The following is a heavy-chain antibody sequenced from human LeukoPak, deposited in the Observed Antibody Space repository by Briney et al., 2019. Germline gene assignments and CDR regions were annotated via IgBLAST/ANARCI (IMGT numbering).Heavy chain of an antibody. D-gene: IGHD5-18*01. CDR1: GLLFSNYW. CDR3: ARGGGYSYGSFDY. CDR2: INRDGSST. J-gene: IGHJ4*02. V-gene: IGHV3-74*01. Sequence: PGGSLRLSCAASGLLFSNYWMHWVRHAPGKGLVWVSRINRDGSSTIYADSVKGRFTISRDNAKNTLYLQMNSLRAEDTAVYYCARGGGYSYGSFDYWGQGTLVTVSS.